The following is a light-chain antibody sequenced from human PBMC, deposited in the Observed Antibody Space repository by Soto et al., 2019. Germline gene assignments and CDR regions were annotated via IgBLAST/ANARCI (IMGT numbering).Light chain of an antibody. CDR2: GAS. CDR1: QSVSTRS. V-gene: IGKV3-20*01. Sequence: DIVMTQSPVTLSLSPGESARLSCRASQSVSTRSLAWYQQKPGQTTRLLIYGASNRATGIPDRFSGSGSGKEFTLTISRLEPEDVAVYYCQQDGSSGTFGQGTKVDIK. CDR3: QQDGSSGT. J-gene: IGKJ1*01.